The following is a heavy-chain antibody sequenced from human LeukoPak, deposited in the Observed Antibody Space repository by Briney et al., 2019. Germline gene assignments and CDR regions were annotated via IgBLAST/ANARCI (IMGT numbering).Heavy chain of an antibody. CDR3: AREAQEVTTAMGVIDNFIMDV. CDR2: VNPDGRRT. J-gene: IGHJ6*03. V-gene: IGHV3-74*01. CDR1: GVTFSNNW. Sequence: GGSLRLSCAASGVTFSNNWMRWVRQAPGKGLGWVSRVNPDGRRTDYARSVKGRFTISRDKAKNTLYLQLNSLRAEDPALYYCAREAQEVTTAMGVIDNFIMDVWGNGAPVTVSS. D-gene: IGHD3-16*02.